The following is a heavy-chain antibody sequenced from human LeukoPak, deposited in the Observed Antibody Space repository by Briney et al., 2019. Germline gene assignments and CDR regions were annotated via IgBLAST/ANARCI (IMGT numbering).Heavy chain of an antibody. Sequence: SVKVSCKASGGTFSSYAISWVRQAPGQGLEWMGGIIPIFGTANYAQKFQGRVTITRDTSASTAYMDLSSLRSEDTAVYYCARDRGANWDYRPGDYWGQGTLVTVSS. J-gene: IGHJ4*02. V-gene: IGHV1-69*05. CDR1: GGTFSSYA. CDR2: IIPIFGTA. D-gene: IGHD4/OR15-4a*01. CDR3: ARDRGANWDYRPGDY.